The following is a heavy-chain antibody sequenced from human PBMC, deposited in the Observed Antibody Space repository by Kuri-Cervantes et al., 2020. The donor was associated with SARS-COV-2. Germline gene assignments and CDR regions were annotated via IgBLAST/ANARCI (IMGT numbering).Heavy chain of an antibody. CDR2: VRGKANNYAT. CDR1: GFLFSASA. Sequence: GGSLRLSCGVSGFLFSASAMHWVRQASGKGLEWVGRVRGKANNYATAYAASVKGRFTISRDDSKSTAYLQMNSLKTADTAVYFCTTLIDYWGQGALVTVSS. V-gene: IGHV3-73*01. J-gene: IGHJ4*02. CDR3: TTLIDY.